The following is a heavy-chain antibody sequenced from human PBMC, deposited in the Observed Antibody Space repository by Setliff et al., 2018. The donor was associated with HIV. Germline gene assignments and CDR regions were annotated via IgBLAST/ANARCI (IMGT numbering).Heavy chain of an antibody. CDR2: ISAYNGNT. Sequence: GASVKVSCKASGYSFTSYGISWVRQAPGQGLEWMGWISAYNGNTNYAQKLQGRVTMTTDTSTSTAYMELRSLRSDDTAVYFCARVGDIVVPPASYYYMDVWGTGTTVTVSS. CDR3: ARVGDIVVPPASYYYMDV. D-gene: IGHD2-2*01. J-gene: IGHJ6*03. V-gene: IGHV1-18*01. CDR1: GYSFTSYG.